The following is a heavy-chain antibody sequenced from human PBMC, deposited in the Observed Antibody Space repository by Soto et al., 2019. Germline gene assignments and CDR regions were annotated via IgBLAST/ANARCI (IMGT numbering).Heavy chain of an antibody. J-gene: IGHJ4*02. CDR3: AIRGVTISGFDY. Sequence: PGGSLRLSCAASGFTFSNYWMNWVRQAPGKGLVWVSRINSDGSSTSYADSVKGRFTISRDNAKNTLYLQMSSLRADDTAVYYCAIRGVTISGFDYWGQGALVTVS. D-gene: IGHD3-10*01. CDR1: GFTFSNYW. V-gene: IGHV3-74*01. CDR2: INSDGSST.